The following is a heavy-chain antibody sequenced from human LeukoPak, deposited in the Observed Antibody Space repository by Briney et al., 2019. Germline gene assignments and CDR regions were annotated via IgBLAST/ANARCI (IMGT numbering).Heavy chain of an antibody. CDR2: INHSGSA. D-gene: IGHD4-11*01. V-gene: IGHV4-34*01. CDR1: GGSFSGYY. J-gene: IGHJ4*02. Sequence: SETLSLICAVSGGSFSGYYWTWIRQPPGKGLEWIGEINHSGSANYNPSLMSRVTISLDTSKNHFSLNLSSVTAADTAVYYCARGQGTVTTHWGQGTLVTVSS. CDR3: ARGQGTVTTH.